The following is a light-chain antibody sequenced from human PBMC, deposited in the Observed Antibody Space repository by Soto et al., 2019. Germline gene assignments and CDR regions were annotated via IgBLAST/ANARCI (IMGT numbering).Light chain of an antibody. CDR2: GAS. CDR1: QGISSA. CDR3: QQYETFSGT. V-gene: IGKV1-13*02. Sequence: AIQLTQSPSSLSPSLGDRVTITCRASQGISSALAWYQQKPGEAPKLLIYGASALPRGVPSRFSGSGSGTKFTLTIASLQPDDFATYYCQQYETFSGTFGPGTKVDIK. J-gene: IGKJ1*01.